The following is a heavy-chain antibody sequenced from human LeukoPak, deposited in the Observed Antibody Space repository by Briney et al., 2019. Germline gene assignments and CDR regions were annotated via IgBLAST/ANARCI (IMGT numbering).Heavy chain of an antibody. CDR3: ARDNLIRLGTYFDY. D-gene: IGHD7-27*01. CDR1: GYTLTELS. CDR2: INPSGGST. J-gene: IGHJ4*02. V-gene: IGHV1-46*01. Sequence: ASVKVSCKVSGYTLTELSMHWVRQAPGQGLEWMGIINPSGGSTSYAQKFQGRVTMTRDTSTGTVYMELSSLRSEDTAVYYCARDNLIRLGTYFDYWGQGTLVTVSS.